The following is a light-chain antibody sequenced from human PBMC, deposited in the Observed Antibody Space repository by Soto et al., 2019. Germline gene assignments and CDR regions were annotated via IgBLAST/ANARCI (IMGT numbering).Light chain of an antibody. Sequence: QSVLTQPPSASGTPGQSVTISCSGSGSNIGSNFVYWYQQFPGTAPKLLIFRNDQRPSGVPDRFSGSKSGSSASLAISGLRSEDETDYLCASWDDSLNGVVFGGGTKLTVL. CDR1: GSNIGSNF. V-gene: IGLV1-47*01. J-gene: IGLJ2*01. CDR3: ASWDDSLNGVV. CDR2: RND.